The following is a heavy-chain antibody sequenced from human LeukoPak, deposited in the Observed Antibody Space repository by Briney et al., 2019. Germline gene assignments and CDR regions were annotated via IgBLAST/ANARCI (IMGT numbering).Heavy chain of an antibody. J-gene: IGHJ4*02. CDR2: IYSGGST. CDR3: ARGDSVGYCSSTSCRTDYFDY. CDR1: GFTVSSNY. V-gene: IGHV3-53*05. Sequence: GGSLRLSCAASGFTVSSNYMSWVRQAPGKGLEWVSVIYSGGSTYYADSVKGRFTISRDNSKNTPYLQMNSLRAEDTAVYYCARGDSVGYCSSTSCRTDYFDYWGQGTLVTFYS. D-gene: IGHD2-2*01.